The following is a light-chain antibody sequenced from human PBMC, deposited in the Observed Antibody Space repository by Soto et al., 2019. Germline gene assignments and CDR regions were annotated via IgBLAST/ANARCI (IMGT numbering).Light chain of an antibody. Sequence: QSVLTQPPSASGTPGQRVTISCSGGLSNIGINTVNWYQVLPGTAPKLLISFNYQRPSGVPDRFSGSKSGTSASLAITGLQSEDEADYYCSTWDDSLTAWVFGGGTKLTVL. V-gene: IGLV1-44*01. CDR2: FNY. CDR3: STWDDSLTAWV. J-gene: IGLJ3*02. CDR1: LSNIGINT.